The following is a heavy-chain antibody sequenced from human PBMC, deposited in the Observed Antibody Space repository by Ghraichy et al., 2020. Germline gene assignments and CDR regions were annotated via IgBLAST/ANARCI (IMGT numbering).Heavy chain of an antibody. CDR2: ISSSGDIT. D-gene: IGHD1-1*01. CDR1: GFSFSSYA. Sequence: GGSLRLSCAASGFSFSSYAMNWVRQAPGKGLEWVSTISSSGDITYYADSLKGRFTISRDNSNNTLYLQMNILRAEDTAVYYCAKTNNAHWNEDPFDIWGEGTLVTVSS. J-gene: IGHJ3*02. CDR3: AKTNNAHWNEDPFDI. V-gene: IGHV3-23*01.